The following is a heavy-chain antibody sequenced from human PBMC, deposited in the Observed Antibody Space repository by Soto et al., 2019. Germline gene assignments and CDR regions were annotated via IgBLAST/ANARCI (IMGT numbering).Heavy chain of an antibody. Sequence: KTSETVSLTCTVSGGSISSGGYSWSWIRQPPGKGMEWIGYIYHSGSTYYNPSLKSRVTISVDSSKNQFSLKLSSVTAADTAVYYCGGLEGYSSSPYCFDYSGPGTLVTVSS. V-gene: IGHV4-30-2*01. CDR2: IYHSGST. CDR3: GGLEGYSSSPYCFDY. J-gene: IGHJ4*02. D-gene: IGHD6-6*01. CDR1: GGSISSGGYS.